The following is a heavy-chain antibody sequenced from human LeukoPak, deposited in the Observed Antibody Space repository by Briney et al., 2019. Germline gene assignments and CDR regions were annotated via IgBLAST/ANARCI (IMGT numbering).Heavy chain of an antibody. D-gene: IGHD5-24*01. V-gene: IGHV4-59*01. CDR3: ARVADGYNYYYYYYYMDV. J-gene: IGHJ6*03. CDR2: IYYSGST. CDR1: GGSISSYY. Sequence: SETLSLTCTVSGGSISSYYWSWIRQPPGKGLEWIGYIYYSGSTNYNPSLKSRVTISVDTSKNQFSLKLSSVTAADTAVYYCARVADGYNYYYYYYYMDVWGKGTTVTISS.